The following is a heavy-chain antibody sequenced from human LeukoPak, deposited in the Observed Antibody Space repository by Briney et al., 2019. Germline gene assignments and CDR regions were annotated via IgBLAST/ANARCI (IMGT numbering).Heavy chain of an antibody. V-gene: IGHV1-18*01. D-gene: IGHD4-11*01. J-gene: IGHJ4*02. CDR3: ASPRRDYSNSPFDY. Sequence: ASVKVSCKASGYTFTSYGISWVRQAPGQGLEWMGWISAYNGNTNYAQKLQGRVTMTTDTSTSTAYMELRSLRSDDTAVYYCASPRRDYSNSPFDYWGQGTLVTVSS. CDR1: GYTFTSYG. CDR2: ISAYNGNT.